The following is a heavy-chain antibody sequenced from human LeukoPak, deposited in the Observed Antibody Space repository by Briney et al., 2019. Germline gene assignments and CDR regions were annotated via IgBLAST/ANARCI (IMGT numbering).Heavy chain of an antibody. D-gene: IGHD3-10*01. J-gene: IGHJ5*02. V-gene: IGHV3-23*01. CDR3: ASLITMVLFDP. CDR1: GFTLSSYA. CDR2: ISGSGGST. Sequence: GGSLRLSCAASGFTLSSYAMSWVRQAPGKGLEWVSAISGSGGSTYYADSVKGRFTISRDNSKNTLYLQMNSLRAEDTAVYYCASLITMVLFDPWGQGTLVTVSS.